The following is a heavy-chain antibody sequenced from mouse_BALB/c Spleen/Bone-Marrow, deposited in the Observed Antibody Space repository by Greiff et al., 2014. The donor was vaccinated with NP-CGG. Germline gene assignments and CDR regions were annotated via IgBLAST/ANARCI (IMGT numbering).Heavy chain of an antibody. J-gene: IGHJ2*01. CDR3: TRRPLQANSYFDC. CDR2: ISSGGSST. V-gene: IGHV5-6*01. CDR1: GFTFSSYG. Sequence: EVHLVESGGDLVKPGGSLKLSCVASGFTFSSYGTSWVRQTPDKRLEWVATISSGGSSTYYPASVKGRFTISRDNAKSTLYLQMSSLNSEDTAMYYCTRRPLQANSYFDCWGQGTTLTVSS. D-gene: IGHD3-2*02.